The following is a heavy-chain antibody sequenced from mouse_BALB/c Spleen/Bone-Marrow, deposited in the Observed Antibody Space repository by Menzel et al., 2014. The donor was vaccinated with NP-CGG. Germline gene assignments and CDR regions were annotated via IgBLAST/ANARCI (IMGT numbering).Heavy chain of an antibody. V-gene: IGHV1-80*01. D-gene: IGHD2-1*01. CDR3: ARRGNYGAMDY. Sequence: SGAELVRPGSSVKISCKASGYAFSSYWMNWVKQRPGQGLEWIGQIYPGDGDTNYNGNFKGKATLTADKSSSTAYMQLSSLTSEDSAVYYCARRGNYGAMDYWGQGTSVTVSS. J-gene: IGHJ4*01. CDR1: GYAFSSYW. CDR2: IYPGDGDT.